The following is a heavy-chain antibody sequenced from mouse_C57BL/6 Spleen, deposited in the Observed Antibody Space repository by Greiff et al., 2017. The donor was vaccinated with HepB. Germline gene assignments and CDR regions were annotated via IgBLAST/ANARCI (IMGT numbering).Heavy chain of an antibody. CDR2: IDPSDSET. J-gene: IGHJ4*01. Sequence: QVQLQQPGAELVRPGSSVKLSCKASGYTFTSYWMHWVKQRPIQGLEWIGNIDPSDSETHYNQKFKDKATLTVDKSSSTAYMQLSSLTSEDSAVYDCARPGGSSPYAMDYWGQGTSVTVSS. V-gene: IGHV1-52*01. CDR1: GYTFTSYW. D-gene: IGHD1-1*01. CDR3: ARPGGSSPYAMDY.